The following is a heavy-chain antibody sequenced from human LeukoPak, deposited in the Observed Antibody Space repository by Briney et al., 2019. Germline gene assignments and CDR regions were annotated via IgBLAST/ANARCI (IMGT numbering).Heavy chain of an antibody. Sequence: SETLSLTCTVSGGSLSSYYWSWIRQPPGKGLEWIGYIYYSGSTNYNPSLKSRVTISVDTSKNQFSLKLSSVTAADTAVYYCARGYSKVTTRLDPWGQGTLVTVSS. CDR1: GGSLSSYY. D-gene: IGHD4-17*01. CDR2: IYYSGST. CDR3: ARGYSKVTTRLDP. J-gene: IGHJ5*02. V-gene: IGHV4-59*01.